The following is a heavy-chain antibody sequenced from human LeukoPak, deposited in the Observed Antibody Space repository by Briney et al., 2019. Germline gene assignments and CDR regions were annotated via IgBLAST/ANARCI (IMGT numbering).Heavy chain of an antibody. D-gene: IGHD3-22*01. CDR2: ISYNGEQT. Sequence: GGSLRLSCAGSGFTFSQYFMHWVRQAPGKGFEYLSVISYNGEQTYYSKSVTGRFTISRDNSKNMLYLQLGRLRPEDTAVYFCARDPSVGGFSGSELDFWGQGTLVTVSS. CDR1: GFTFSQYF. J-gene: IGHJ4*02. V-gene: IGHV3-64*01. CDR3: ARDPSVGGFSGSELDF.